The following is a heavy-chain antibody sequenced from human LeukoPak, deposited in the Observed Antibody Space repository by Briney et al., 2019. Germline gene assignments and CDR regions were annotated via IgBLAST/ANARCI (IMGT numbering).Heavy chain of an antibody. CDR1: GFNFSSYA. Sequence: GGSLRLSCAASGFNFSSYAMHWVRQAPGKGLDWVAVISDGGDDKFYTDSVKGRFSISRDNPKNTLYLQMNSLRAEDTAAYHCASDLDYGDIDDSFDVWGQGTMVTVSS. CDR3: ASDLDYGDIDDSFDV. J-gene: IGHJ3*01. CDR2: ISDGGDDK. V-gene: IGHV3-30*10. D-gene: IGHD4-17*01.